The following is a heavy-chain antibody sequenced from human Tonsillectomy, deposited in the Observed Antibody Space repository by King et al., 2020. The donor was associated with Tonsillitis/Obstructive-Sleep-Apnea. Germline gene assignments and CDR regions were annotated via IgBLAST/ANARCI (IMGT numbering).Heavy chain of an antibody. CDR2: ISSGGSYI. CDR3: ARWRELESRYFDL. V-gene: IGHV3-21*01. D-gene: IGHD1-1*01. Sequence: VQLVESGGGLVKPGGSLRLSCAASGFTFSSYSMNWVRQAPGKGLEWVSSISSGGSYIYYAESLKGRFTITRDNAKSSLYLQMNSLRAEDTAMYYCARWRELESRYFDLWGRGTLVTVSS. J-gene: IGHJ2*01. CDR1: GFTFSSYS.